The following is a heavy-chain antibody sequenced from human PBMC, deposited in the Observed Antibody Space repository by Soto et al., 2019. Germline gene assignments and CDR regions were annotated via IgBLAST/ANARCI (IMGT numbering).Heavy chain of an antibody. J-gene: IGHJ4*02. D-gene: IGHD6-6*01. V-gene: IGHV1-69*13. CDR1: GGTFSSCA. CDR2: IIPIFGTA. CDR3: AREARRYYFDY. Sequence: SVKVSCKASGGTFSSCAISWVRQAPGQGLEWMGGIIPIFGTANYAQKFQGTVTITADESTSTAYMELSSLRSEDTAVYYCAREARRYYFDYWGQGTLVTVSS.